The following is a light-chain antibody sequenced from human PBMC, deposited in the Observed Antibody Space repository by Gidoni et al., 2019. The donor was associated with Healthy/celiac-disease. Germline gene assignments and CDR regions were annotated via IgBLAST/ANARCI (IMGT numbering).Light chain of an antibody. CDR1: QSVSSSY. Sequence: EIVLTQSPGTLSLSPGERATLSCRASQSVSSSYLAWYQQKPGQAPRLLIYGASSRATGIPDMFSGSGSGTDFTLTISRLEPEDFAVYYCQQYGSLSLTFGGGTKVEIK. V-gene: IGKV3-20*01. CDR3: QQYGSLSLT. CDR2: GAS. J-gene: IGKJ4*01.